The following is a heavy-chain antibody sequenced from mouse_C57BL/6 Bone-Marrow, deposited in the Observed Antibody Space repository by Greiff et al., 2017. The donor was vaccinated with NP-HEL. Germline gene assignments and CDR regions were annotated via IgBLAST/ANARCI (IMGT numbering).Heavy chain of an antibody. Sequence: QVQLQQPGAELVKPGASVKLSCKASGYTFTNYWMHWVKQRPGRGLEWIGRIDPNSGGTKYNEKFKSKATLTVDKPSSTAYMQLNSLTSEDSAVYYCASDRYYYYGSRVYYFDYWGQGTTLTVSS. J-gene: IGHJ2*01. D-gene: IGHD1-1*01. CDR1: GYTFTNYW. CDR3: ASDRYYYYGSRVYYFDY. CDR2: IDPNSGGT. V-gene: IGHV1-62-3*01.